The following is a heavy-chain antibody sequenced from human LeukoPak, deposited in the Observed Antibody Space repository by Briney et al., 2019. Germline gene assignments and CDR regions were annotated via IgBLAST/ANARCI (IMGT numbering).Heavy chain of an antibody. CDR2: ISSSSSYI. V-gene: IGHV3-21*01. Sequence: GGSLRLSCAASGFTFSSYSMNWVRQAPGKGLEWVSSISSSSSYIYYADSVRGRFTISRDNAKNSLYLQMNSLRAEDTAVYYCARDSTEDPIQLGSYYYYYGMDVWGQGTTVTVSS. CDR3: ARDSTEDPIQLGSYYYYYGMDV. D-gene: IGHD5-18*01. J-gene: IGHJ6*02. CDR1: GFTFSSYS.